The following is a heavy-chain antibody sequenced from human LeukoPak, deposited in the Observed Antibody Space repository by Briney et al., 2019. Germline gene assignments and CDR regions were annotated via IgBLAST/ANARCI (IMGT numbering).Heavy chain of an antibody. V-gene: IGHV3-48*03. Sequence: GGSLRLSCAASGFAFSSYEMNWVRQAPGKGLEWVSYTSDSGSTIYYAESVKGRFTISRDNAKNSLYLQMNSLRAEDTAVYYCARERYCSSTTCPHGDLDYWGQGTLVTVSS. CDR2: TSDSGSTI. J-gene: IGHJ4*02. D-gene: IGHD2-2*01. CDR1: GFAFSSYE. CDR3: ARERYCSSTTCPHGDLDY.